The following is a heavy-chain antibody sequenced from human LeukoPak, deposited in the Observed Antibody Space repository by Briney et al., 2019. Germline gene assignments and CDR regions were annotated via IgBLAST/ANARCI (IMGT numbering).Heavy chain of an antibody. CDR3: AREIITDPTWG. V-gene: IGHV3-21*01. Sequence: GGSLRLSCAASGFTFSSYRMNWVRLAPGKGLEWVSSISSSSSYIYYADSVKGRFTISRDNAKNSLYLQMNSLRAEDTAVYYCAREIITDPTWGWGQGTLVTVSS. J-gene: IGHJ4*02. CDR1: GFTFSSYR. D-gene: IGHD5-24*01. CDR2: ISSSSSYI.